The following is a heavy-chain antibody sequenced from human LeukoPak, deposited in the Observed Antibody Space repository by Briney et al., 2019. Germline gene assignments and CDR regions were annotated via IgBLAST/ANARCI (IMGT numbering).Heavy chain of an antibody. V-gene: IGHV4-39*01. Sequence: PGKALDCIRSIYHSGRTYYTPSLKSRVTISVDTSKNQFSLKLNSVTAADTAVYYCARHYGPWGQGTLVTVSS. CDR3: ARHYGP. D-gene: IGHD3-10*01. CDR2: IYHSGRT. J-gene: IGHJ5*02.